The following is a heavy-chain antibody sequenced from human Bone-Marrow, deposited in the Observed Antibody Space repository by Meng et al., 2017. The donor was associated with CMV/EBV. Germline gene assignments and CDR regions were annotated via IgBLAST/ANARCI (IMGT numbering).Heavy chain of an antibody. CDR3: ARNQAYYDFWSGYQHYYYGMDV. CDR1: GGSISSSSYY. J-gene: IGHJ6*02. D-gene: IGHD3-3*01. V-gene: IGHV4-39*07. CDR2: IYYSGST. Sequence: SETLSLTCTVSGGSISSSSYYWGWIRQPPGKGLEWIGSIYYSGSTYYNPSLKSRVTISVDTSKNQFSLKLSSVTAADTAVYYCARNQAYYDFWSGYQHYYYGMDVWGQGTTVTVYS.